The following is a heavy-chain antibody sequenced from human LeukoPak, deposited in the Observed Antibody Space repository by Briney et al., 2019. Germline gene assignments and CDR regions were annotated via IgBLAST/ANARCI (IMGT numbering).Heavy chain of an antibody. V-gene: IGHV5-51*01. CDR3: ARHDYGDYLGLGYFNL. Sequence: GESLKISCKGSGSSFTSYWIGWVRQMPGEGLEWMGIIYPGDSDTRYSPSFQGQVTISADKSISTAYLQWSSLKASDTAMYYCARHDYGDYLGLGYFNLWGRGTLVTVSS. CDR2: IYPGDSDT. D-gene: IGHD4-17*01. CDR1: GSSFTSYW. J-gene: IGHJ2*01.